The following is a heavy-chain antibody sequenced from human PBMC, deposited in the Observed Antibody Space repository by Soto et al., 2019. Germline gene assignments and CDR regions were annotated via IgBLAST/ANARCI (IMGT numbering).Heavy chain of an antibody. J-gene: IGHJ5*02. CDR2: IFANGHT. CDR3: VASLAASGLNWLDP. V-gene: IGHV4-4*07. Sequence: PSETLSLTCTVSGGSISTRSYYWNWVRQPPGKGLEWIGLIFANGHTDYNPSLKSRVTMSVDASKNQFSLRLTPMTAADTAVYYCVASLAASGLNWLDPWGRGTLVTVSS. D-gene: IGHD6-13*01. CDR1: GGSISTRSYY.